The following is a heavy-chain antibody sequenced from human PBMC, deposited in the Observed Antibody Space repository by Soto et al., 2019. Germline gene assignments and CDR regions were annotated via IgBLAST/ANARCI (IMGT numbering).Heavy chain of an antibody. J-gene: IGHJ5*02. Sequence: QVQLQESGPGLVEPSETLSLTCTVSCGSISSYYLRWIRQPPGKGLEWIGYIYYSGSTNYNPSLQSRGTISVDPSKNQFSLKLSSVTAADTSVYYCARGARWFDPWGQGTLVTVSS. CDR3: ARGARWFDP. CDR1: CGSISSYY. CDR2: IYYSGST. V-gene: IGHV4-59*01.